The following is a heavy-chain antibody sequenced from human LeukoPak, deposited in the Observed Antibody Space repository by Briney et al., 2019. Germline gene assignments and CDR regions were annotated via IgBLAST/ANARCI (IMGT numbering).Heavy chain of an antibody. D-gene: IGHD3-10*01. CDR3: AKDPRGTIPTNWFDP. CDR2: ISGSGGST. CDR1: GFTFSSYA. Sequence: GSPRLSCAASGFTFSSYAMSWVRQAPGKGLEWVSAISGSGGSTYYADSVKGRFTISRDNSKNTLYLQMNSLRAEDTAVYYCAKDPRGTIPTNWFDPWGQGTLVTVSS. V-gene: IGHV3-23*01. J-gene: IGHJ5*02.